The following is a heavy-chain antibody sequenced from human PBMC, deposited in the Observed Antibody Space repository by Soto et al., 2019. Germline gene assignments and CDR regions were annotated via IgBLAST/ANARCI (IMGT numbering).Heavy chain of an antibody. Sequence: SETLCLTCAVYGGSFSGYYWSWIRQPPGKGLEWIGEINHSGSTNYNPSLKSRVTISVDTSKNQFSLELSSVTAADTAVYYCARLKAAAGTYWGQGTLVTVSS. D-gene: IGHD6-13*01. CDR1: GGSFSGYY. CDR3: ARLKAAAGTY. V-gene: IGHV4-34*01. J-gene: IGHJ4*02. CDR2: INHSGST.